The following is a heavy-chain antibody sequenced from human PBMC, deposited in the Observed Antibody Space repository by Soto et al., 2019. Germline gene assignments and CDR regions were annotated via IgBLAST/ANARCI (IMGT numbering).Heavy chain of an antibody. CDR1: GYTFTSYG. J-gene: IGHJ3*02. Sequence: EASVKVSCKASGYTFTSYGISGVRQAPGQGLEWMGWISAYNGNTNYAQKLQGRVTMTTDTSTSTAYMELRSLRSDDTAVYYCARRTSSWYRDAFDIWGQGTMVTVSS. D-gene: IGHD6-13*01. CDR2: ISAYNGNT. CDR3: ARRTSSWYRDAFDI. V-gene: IGHV1-18*01.